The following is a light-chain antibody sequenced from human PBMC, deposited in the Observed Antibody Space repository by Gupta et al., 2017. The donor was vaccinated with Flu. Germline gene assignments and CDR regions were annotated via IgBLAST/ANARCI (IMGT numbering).Light chain of an antibody. CDR3: QQSYSDSWT. V-gene: IGKV1-39*01. CDR1: HRIAVY. CDR2: AAS. Sequence: IQLTQSPSSLSASIGDTVTITCRSSHRIAVYLNWWQQKPGKAPKLLIFAASNLESGVPPRFRGRGSGTEFTLTVSSLQREDFATYYCQQSYSDSWTFGQGTKVEVK. J-gene: IGKJ1*01.